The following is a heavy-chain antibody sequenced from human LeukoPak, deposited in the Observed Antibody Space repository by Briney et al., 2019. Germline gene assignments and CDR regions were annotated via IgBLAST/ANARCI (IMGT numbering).Heavy chain of an antibody. Sequence: SETLSLTCTVSGDSISTSSYYWGWIRQPPGKGLEWLGRIYYSGGTYYNPSLKSRVTISVDTSKNQFSLNLYSVTAADTAVFYCARSYYYDYRQIDYWGQGTLVTVSS. D-gene: IGHD3-22*01. V-gene: IGHV4-39*01. J-gene: IGHJ4*02. CDR1: GDSISTSSYY. CDR3: ARSYYYDYRQIDY. CDR2: IYYSGGT.